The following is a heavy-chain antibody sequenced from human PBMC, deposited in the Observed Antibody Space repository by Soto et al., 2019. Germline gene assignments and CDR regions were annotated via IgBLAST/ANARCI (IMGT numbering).Heavy chain of an antibody. V-gene: IGHV3-30-3*01. CDR2: ISYDGSNK. CDR1: GFTFSSYA. Sequence: QVQLVESGGGVVQPGRSLRLSCAASGFTFSSYAMHWVRQAPGKGLEWVAVISYDGSNKYYADSVKGRFTISRDNSKNTRYLHMNSLKAEDMAVYYCARARRLAVAYNWFAPWGQGTLVTVSS. D-gene: IGHD6-19*01. J-gene: IGHJ5*02. CDR3: ARARRLAVAYNWFAP.